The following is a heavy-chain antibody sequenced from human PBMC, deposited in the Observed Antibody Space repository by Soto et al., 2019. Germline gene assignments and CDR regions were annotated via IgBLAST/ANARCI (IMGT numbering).Heavy chain of an antibody. CDR1: GFTFSSYA. CDR2: ISGSGGST. D-gene: IGHD5-18*01. Sequence: PGGSLRLSCAASGFTFSSYAMHWVRQAPGKGLEWVSAISGSGGSTYYADSVKGRFTISRDNSKNTLYLQMNSLRAEDTAVYYCAKPDTAMAPRYYGMDVWGQGTTVTVSS. V-gene: IGHV3-23*01. J-gene: IGHJ6*02. CDR3: AKPDTAMAPRYYGMDV.